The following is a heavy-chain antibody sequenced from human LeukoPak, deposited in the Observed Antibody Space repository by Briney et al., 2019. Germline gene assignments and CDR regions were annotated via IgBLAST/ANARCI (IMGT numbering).Heavy chain of an antibody. Sequence: ASVKVSCKASGYTFTSYGISWVRQAPGQGLEWMGWVSAYADNTNYVQKLQGRVTMTTDTSTSTAYMELRSLRSDDTAVYYCAREFPEQWLTRPNWYFDLWGRGTLVTVSS. CDR1: GYTFTSYG. CDR3: AREFPEQWLTRPNWYFDL. V-gene: IGHV1-18*01. CDR2: VSAYADNT. D-gene: IGHD6-19*01. J-gene: IGHJ2*01.